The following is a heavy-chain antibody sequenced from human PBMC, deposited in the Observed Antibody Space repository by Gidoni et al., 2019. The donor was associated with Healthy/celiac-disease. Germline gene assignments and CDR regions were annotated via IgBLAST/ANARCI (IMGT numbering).Heavy chain of an antibody. CDR3: ARSIAAAGSEYFQH. CDR2: INHSGST. D-gene: IGHD6-13*01. J-gene: IGHJ1*01. Sequence: QVQLQQWGAGLLKPSETLSLTCAVYGGSFSGYYWSWIRQPPGKGLEWIGEINHSGSTNYNPSLKSRGTITVDTAKNQFSRKLSSVTAADTAVYYCARSIAAAGSEYFQHWGQGTLVTVSS. CDR1: GGSFSGYY. V-gene: IGHV4-34*01.